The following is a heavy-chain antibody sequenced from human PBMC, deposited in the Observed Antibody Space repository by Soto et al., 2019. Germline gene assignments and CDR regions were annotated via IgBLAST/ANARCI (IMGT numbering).Heavy chain of an antibody. CDR2: IYTRGTT. CDR1: GFSVNNNY. V-gene: IGHV3-53*01. D-gene: IGHD2-21*01. CDR3: AKLWGSYFES. J-gene: IGHJ4*02. Sequence: GGSLRLSCSASGFSVNNNYMTWVRQAPGRRPEWVAVIYTRGTTHYADFATGRFTFSRDNSKNTLYLQMDSLRPEDTAVYYCAKLWGSYFESWGPGTLVTVSS.